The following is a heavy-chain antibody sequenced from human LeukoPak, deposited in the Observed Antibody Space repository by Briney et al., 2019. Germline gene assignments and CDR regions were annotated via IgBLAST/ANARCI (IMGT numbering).Heavy chain of an antibody. J-gene: IGHJ4*02. CDR1: GGSISSYY. D-gene: IGHD3-22*01. Sequence: PSETLSLTCTVSGGSISSYYWSWIRQPPGKGLEWIGYIYYSGSTNYNPSLKSRVTIPVDTSKNQFSLKLSSVTAADTAVYYCARYGSDDSNGYYYYFDYWGQGTLVTVSS. V-gene: IGHV4-59*01. CDR2: IYYSGST. CDR3: ARYGSDDSNGYYYYFDY.